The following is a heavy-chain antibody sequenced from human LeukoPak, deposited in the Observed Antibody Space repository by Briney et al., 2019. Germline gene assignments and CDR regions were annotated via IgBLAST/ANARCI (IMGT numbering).Heavy chain of an antibody. J-gene: IGHJ6*03. CDR3: AREPVLGYCSGGSCYPQNYYMDV. D-gene: IGHD2-15*01. CDR2: ICSGGST. V-gene: IGHV3-53*01. Sequence: PGGSLRLSCAASGFTVSSNYMSWVRQAPGKGLEWVSVICSGGSTYYADSVKGRFTISRDNSKNTLYLQMNSLRAEDTAVYYCAREPVLGYCSGGSCYPQNYYMDVWGKGTTVTVSS. CDR1: GFTVSSNY.